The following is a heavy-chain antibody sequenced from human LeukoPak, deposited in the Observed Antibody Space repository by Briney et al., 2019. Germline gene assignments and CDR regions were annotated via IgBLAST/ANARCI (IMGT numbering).Heavy chain of an antibody. J-gene: IGHJ3*02. V-gene: IGHV1-69*05. CDR2: IVPIFGTA. CDR3: ARGKVGAAIVFDI. Sequence: GASVKVSCKASGGTFSSYAISWVRQAPGQGLEWMGRIVPIFGTANYAQKFQGRVTISTDESTSTAYMELSSLRSEDTAVYYCARGKVGAAIVFDIWGQGTMVTVSS. D-gene: IGHD2-15*01. CDR1: GGTFSSYA.